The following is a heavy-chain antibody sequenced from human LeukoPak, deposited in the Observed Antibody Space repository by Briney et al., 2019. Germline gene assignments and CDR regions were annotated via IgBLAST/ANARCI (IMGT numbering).Heavy chain of an antibody. Sequence: ASVKVSCKASGYTFTSYGISWVRQAPGQGLEWLGWISAYNGNTNYAQKLQGRVTMTTDTSTSTAYMELRSLRSDDTAVYYCARDRCDSSGYCPAPDWFDPWGQGTLVTVSS. CDR2: ISAYNGNT. CDR3: ARDRCDSSGYCPAPDWFDP. J-gene: IGHJ5*02. CDR1: GYTFTSYG. V-gene: IGHV1-18*01. D-gene: IGHD3-22*01.